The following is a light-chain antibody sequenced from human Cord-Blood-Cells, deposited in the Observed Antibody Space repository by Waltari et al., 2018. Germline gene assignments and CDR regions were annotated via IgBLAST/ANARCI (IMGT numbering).Light chain of an antibody. CDR1: SSDVGGYNY. V-gene: IGLV2-11*01. CDR2: DVS. CDR3: CSYAGSYTWV. Sequence: QSALTQPRSVSGSPGQSVTISCTGTSSDVGGYNYVSWYQQHPGKAPKLMNYDVSKRPPGVPDRFSGSKSGNTASLTISGLQAEDEADYYCCSYAGSYTWVFGGGTKLTVL. J-gene: IGLJ3*02.